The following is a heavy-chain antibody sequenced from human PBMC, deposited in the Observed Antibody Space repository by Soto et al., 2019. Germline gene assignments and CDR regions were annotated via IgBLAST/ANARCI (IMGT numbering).Heavy chain of an antibody. CDR3: TTAGSASIPRYYGMDV. CDR1: GFTFSIAW. CDR2: TKSKTDGGTT. V-gene: IGHV3-15*01. D-gene: IGHD2-15*01. Sequence: PGGSLRLSCADSGFTFSIAWMNWVRQAPGKGLEWVGRTKSKTDGGTTDYAAPVKGRFTISRDDSKNTLYLQMNSLKTEDTAVYYCTTAGSASIPRYYGMDVWGQGTTVAVSS. J-gene: IGHJ6*02.